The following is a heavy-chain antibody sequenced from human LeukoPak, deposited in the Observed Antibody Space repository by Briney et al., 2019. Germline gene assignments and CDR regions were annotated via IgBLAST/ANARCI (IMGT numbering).Heavy chain of an antibody. V-gene: IGHV1-18*01. Sequence: ASVKVSCKASGYTFTSYGISWVRQAPGQGLEWMGWISAYNGNTNYAQKLQGRVTMTTDTSTSTAYMELRSLRSDDTAVYYCARESIGSGSYPTDYWGQGTLVTVSS. CDR1: GYTFTSYG. CDR3: ARESIGSGSYPTDY. CDR2: ISAYNGNT. J-gene: IGHJ4*02. D-gene: IGHD3-10*01.